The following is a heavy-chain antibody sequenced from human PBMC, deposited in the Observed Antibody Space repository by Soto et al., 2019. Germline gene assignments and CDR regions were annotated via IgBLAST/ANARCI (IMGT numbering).Heavy chain of an antibody. J-gene: IGHJ4*02. Sequence: PSETLSLTCAVYGGSFSGYYWSWIRQPPGKGLEWIGEINHSGSTNYNPSLKSRVTISVDTSKNQFSLKLSSVTAADTAVYYCARGDQLGYCTNGVCYKFDYWGQGTLVTVSS. D-gene: IGHD2-8*01. CDR3: ARGDQLGYCTNGVCYKFDY. CDR2: INHSGST. V-gene: IGHV4-34*01. CDR1: GGSFSGYY.